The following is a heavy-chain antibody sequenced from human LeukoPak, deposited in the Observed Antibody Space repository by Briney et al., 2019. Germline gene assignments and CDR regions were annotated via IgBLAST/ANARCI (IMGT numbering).Heavy chain of an antibody. D-gene: IGHD1-26*01. CDR2: ITASGGST. Sequence: HGGSLRLSCAASGFTFNNYVMSWVRQAPGKGLEWVSSITASGGSTHFADSVKGRFTISGDNSKNTLYLQMNSLRAEDMAVYYCAKGESGSYFVYWGQGTLVTVSS. V-gene: IGHV3-23*01. CDR3: AKGESGSYFVY. CDR1: GFTFNNYV. J-gene: IGHJ4*02.